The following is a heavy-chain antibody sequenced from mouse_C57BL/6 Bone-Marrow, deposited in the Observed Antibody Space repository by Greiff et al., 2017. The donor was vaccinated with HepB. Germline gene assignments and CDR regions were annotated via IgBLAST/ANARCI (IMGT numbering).Heavy chain of an antibody. CDR1: GYTFTSYW. Sequence: VQLQQPGAELVKPGASVKMSCKASGYTFTSYWITWVKQRPGQGLEWIGDIYPGSGSTKYNEKFKSKATLTVDTSSSTAYMQLSSLTSEDSAVYYCARNYYGSSPFAYWGQGTLVTVSA. CDR2: IYPGSGST. D-gene: IGHD1-1*01. V-gene: IGHV1-55*01. CDR3: ARNYYGSSPFAY. J-gene: IGHJ3*01.